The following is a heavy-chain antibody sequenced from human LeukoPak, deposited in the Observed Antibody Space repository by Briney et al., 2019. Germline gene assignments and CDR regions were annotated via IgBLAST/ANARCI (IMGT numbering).Heavy chain of an antibody. CDR3: ARRGGEYSSSAEEYFQH. V-gene: IGHV5-51*01. CDR1: GYRFTKSW. D-gene: IGHD6-6*01. CDR2: IYPGDSDT. Sequence: GESLKISCKGSGYRFTKSWIGWVRQMPGKGLEWMGIIYPGDSDTRYSPSFQGQVTISADKSISTAYLQWSSLKASDTAMYYCARRGGEYSSSAEEYFQHWGQGTLVTVSS. J-gene: IGHJ1*01.